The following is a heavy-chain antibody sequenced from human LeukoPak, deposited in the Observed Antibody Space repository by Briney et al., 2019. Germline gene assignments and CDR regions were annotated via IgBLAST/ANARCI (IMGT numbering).Heavy chain of an antibody. J-gene: IGHJ5*02. CDR3: ARGQWFLSWFDR. V-gene: IGHV4-34*01. CDR2: INHSGST. D-gene: IGHD3-3*01. Sequence: PSETLSLTCAVYGGSFSGYYWSWIRQPPGKGLEWIGEINHSGSTNYNPSLKSRVTISVDTSKNQFSLKLSSVTAADTAVYYCARGQWFLSWFDRWGQGTLVTVSS. CDR1: GGSFSGYY.